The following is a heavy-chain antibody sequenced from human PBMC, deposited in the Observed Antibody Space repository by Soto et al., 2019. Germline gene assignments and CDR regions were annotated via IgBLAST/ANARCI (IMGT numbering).Heavy chain of an antibody. V-gene: IGHV4-31*03. D-gene: IGHD2-2*01. CDR1: GGFISSGGYY. CDR2: IYYSGST. Sequence: PSETLSLTCTVSGGFISSGGYYWSWIRQHPGKGLEWIGYIYYSGSTYYNPSLKSRVTISVDTSKNQFSLKLSSVTAADTAVYYCARDRVPAATPGNNWFDPWGQGTLVTVSS. J-gene: IGHJ5*02. CDR3: ARDRVPAATPGNNWFDP.